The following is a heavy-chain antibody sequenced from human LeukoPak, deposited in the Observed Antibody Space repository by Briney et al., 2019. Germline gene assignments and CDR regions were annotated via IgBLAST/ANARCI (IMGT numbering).Heavy chain of an antibody. CDR2: ISGSGDST. J-gene: IGHJ3*02. CDR1: GFTFSTYA. Sequence: GGSLRLSCAASGFTFSTYAMSWVRQAPGKGLEWVSAISGSGDSTYYADSVKGRLTFSRDNSKNTLYLQMNSLRAEDTAVYYCAREISDDSSGSEAFDIWGQGTMVTVSS. V-gene: IGHV3-23*01. D-gene: IGHD3-22*01. CDR3: AREISDDSSGSEAFDI.